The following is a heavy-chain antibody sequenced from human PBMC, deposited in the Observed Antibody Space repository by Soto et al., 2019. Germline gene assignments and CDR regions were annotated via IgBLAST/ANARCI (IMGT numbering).Heavy chain of an antibody. J-gene: IGHJ4*02. Sequence: PSETLSLTCTVSGGSIRSYYWTWIRQPPGKGLEWLGYIFYSGSTFYNPSLKSRVTISIHTSKSQFSLQLTSVTAADTAVYYCAKVKPGIQQWLVYFDYWGQGTLVTVSS. CDR3: AKVKPGIQQWLVYFDY. V-gene: IGHV4-59*01. CDR2: IFYSGST. CDR1: GGSIRSYY. D-gene: IGHD6-19*01.